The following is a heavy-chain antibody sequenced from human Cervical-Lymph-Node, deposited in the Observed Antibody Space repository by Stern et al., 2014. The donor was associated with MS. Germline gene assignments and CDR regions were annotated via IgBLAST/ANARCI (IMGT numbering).Heavy chain of an antibody. CDR2: INHRGST. Sequence: QVQLQQWGAGLLKPSETLSLTCAVYGGSFSGYYWSWIRQPPGKGLEWIGEINHRGSTNYNPSLKSRVTISVDTSKNQFSLKLSSVTAADTAVYYCARSSGSPGWFDPWGQGTLVTVSS. CDR1: GGSFSGYY. CDR3: ARSSGSPGWFDP. J-gene: IGHJ5*02. V-gene: IGHV4-34*01. D-gene: IGHD6-19*01.